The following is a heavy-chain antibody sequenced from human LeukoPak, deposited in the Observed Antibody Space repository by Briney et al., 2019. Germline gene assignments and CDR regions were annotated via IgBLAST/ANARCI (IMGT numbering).Heavy chain of an antibody. V-gene: IGHV3-23*01. D-gene: IGHD3-16*02. CDR3: AKTTYDYVWGSYRSHFDY. CDR1: GFTFSNYA. J-gene: IGHJ4*02. CDR2: ISGSGDST. Sequence: GGSLRLSCAASGFTFSNYAMSWVRQAPGKGLEWVSTISGSGDSTYYADSVKGRFTISRDNSKNTLYLQMNSLRAEDTAVYYCAKTTYDYVWGSYRSHFDYWGQGTLVTVSS.